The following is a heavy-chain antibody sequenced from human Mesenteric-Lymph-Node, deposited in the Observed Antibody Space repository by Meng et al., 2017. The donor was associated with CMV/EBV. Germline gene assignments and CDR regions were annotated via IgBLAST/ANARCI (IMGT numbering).Heavy chain of an antibody. CDR1: GYTFTSYG. CDR3: ARDQPDRTNGVCYVDY. Sequence: ASVKVSCKASGYTFTSYGISWVRQAPGQGLEWMGWISAYNGNTNYAQKLQGRVTMTTDTSTSTAYMELRSLRSDDTAVYYCARDQPDRTNGVCYVDYWGQGTLVTVSS. J-gene: IGHJ4*02. CDR2: ISAYNGNT. V-gene: IGHV1-18*01. D-gene: IGHD2-8*01.